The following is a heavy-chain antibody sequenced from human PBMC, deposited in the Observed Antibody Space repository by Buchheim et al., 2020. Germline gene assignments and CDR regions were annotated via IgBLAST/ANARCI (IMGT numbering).Heavy chain of an antibody. V-gene: IGHV1-3*01. D-gene: IGHD3-10*01. J-gene: IGHJ6*02. CDR3: ARANLYGSGSYNYYGMDV. CDR1: GYTFTSYA. Sequence: QVQLVQSGAEVKKPGASVKVSCKASGYTFTSYAMHWVRQAPGQRLEWMGWINAGNGNTKYSQKFQGRVTITRETSASTAYMELSSLRSEDTAVYYCARANLYGSGSYNYYGMDVWGQGTT. CDR2: INAGNGNT.